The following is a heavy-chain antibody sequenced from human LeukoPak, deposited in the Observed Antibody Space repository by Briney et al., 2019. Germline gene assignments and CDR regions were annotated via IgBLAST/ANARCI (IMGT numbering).Heavy chain of an antibody. CDR2: ISSSSSTI. V-gene: IGHV3-48*04. Sequence: PGGSLRLSYAASGFTFSSYSMNWVRQAPGKGLEWVSYISSSSSTIYYADSVKGRFTISRDNAKNSLYLQMNSLRAEDTAVYYCARDLNWGGRWGQGTLVTVSS. D-gene: IGHD7-27*01. CDR1: GFTFSSYS. CDR3: ARDLNWGGR. J-gene: IGHJ4*02.